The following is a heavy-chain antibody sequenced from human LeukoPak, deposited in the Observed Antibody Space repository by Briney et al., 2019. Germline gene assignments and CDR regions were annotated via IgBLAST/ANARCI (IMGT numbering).Heavy chain of an antibody. CDR3: ARDSGTVNWFDP. Sequence: ASPKVSCEPSGDTFTGYYMHWVRQAPRQGLDWMGWINPNSGGANYAQKVQGRVTMTTDTTIITAYMELMRLRSDDTDVYYCARDSGTVNWFDPWGQGTLVTVSS. CDR1: GDTFTGYY. CDR2: INPNSGGA. D-gene: IGHD1-1*01. V-gene: IGHV1-2*02. J-gene: IGHJ5*02.